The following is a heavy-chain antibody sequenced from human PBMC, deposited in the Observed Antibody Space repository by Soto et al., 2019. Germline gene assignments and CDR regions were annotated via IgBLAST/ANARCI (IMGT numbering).Heavy chain of an antibody. D-gene: IGHD2-21*02. Sequence: SETLSLTCTVSGGSVSSTSYYWTWIRQPPGKGLEWIGYIYYNGSTNYNPSLKSRVTISVDTSKNQFSLKVNSVTAADTALYFCARDLRPYGVTAFDYWGQGALVTVSS. V-gene: IGHV4-61*01. CDR3: ARDLRPYGVTAFDY. CDR1: GGSVSSTSYY. J-gene: IGHJ4*02. CDR2: IYYNGST.